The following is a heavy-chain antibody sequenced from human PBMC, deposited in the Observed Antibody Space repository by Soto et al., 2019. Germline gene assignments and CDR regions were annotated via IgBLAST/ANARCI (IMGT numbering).Heavy chain of an antibody. Sequence: PGGSLRLSCAASGFTFSTYTMNWVRQAPGKGLEWVSSISGSGGSTYYADSVKGRFTISRDNSKSTLYLQMNSLRAEDTAVYYCAKGRGYSRYDMDVWGQGTTVTVSS. CDR1: GFTFSTYT. V-gene: IGHV3-23*01. D-gene: IGHD5-18*01. CDR3: AKGRGYSRYDMDV. J-gene: IGHJ6*02. CDR2: ISGSGGST.